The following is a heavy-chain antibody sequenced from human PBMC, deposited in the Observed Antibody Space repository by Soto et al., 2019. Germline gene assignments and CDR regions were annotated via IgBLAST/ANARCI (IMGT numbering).Heavy chain of an antibody. V-gene: IGHV3-30-3*01. D-gene: IGHD6-19*01. CDR2: ISYDGSNK. CDR1: GFTFSSYA. CDR3: AREYSSGRNYYGMDV. Sequence: GGSLRLSCAASGFTFSSYAMHWVRQAPGKGLEWVAVISYDGSNKYYADSVKGRFTIARDTSKNTLYLQMNSLRAEYTSVYYCAREYSSGRNYYGMDVWGQGITVTVCS. J-gene: IGHJ6*02.